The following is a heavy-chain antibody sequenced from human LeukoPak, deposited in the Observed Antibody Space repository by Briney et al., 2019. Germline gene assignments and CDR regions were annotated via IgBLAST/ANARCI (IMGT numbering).Heavy chain of an antibody. D-gene: IGHD2-2*01. J-gene: IGHJ4*02. Sequence: GESLKISCKGSGYSFTNYWIGWVRQMPGKGLEWMGIIYPGDSDTRYSPSFQGQVTISADKSISTAYLQWSSLKASDTAMYYCARHRSDCSSTTCSPPEGDCWGQGTLVTVSS. V-gene: IGHV5-51*01. CDR2: IYPGDSDT. CDR1: GYSFTNYW. CDR3: ARHRSDCSSTTCSPPEGDC.